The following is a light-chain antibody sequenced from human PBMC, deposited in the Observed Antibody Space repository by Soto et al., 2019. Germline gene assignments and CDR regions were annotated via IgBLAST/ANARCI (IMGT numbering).Light chain of an antibody. V-gene: IGLV1-51*02. Sequence: QSVLTQPPSVSAVPGQKVTISCSGNSSNIGSNDVSWYQQLPGKAPKLLIYENSQRPSGIPDRFSGSKSGTSATLGITGLQTGDEADYYCGTWDSSLIALFGTG. CDR2: ENS. CDR3: GTWDSSLIAL. CDR1: SSNIGSND. J-gene: IGLJ1*01.